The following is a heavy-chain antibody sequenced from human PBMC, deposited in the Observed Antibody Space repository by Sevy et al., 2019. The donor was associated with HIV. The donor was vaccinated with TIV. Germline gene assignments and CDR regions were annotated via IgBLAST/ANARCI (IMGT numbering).Heavy chain of an antibody. J-gene: IGHJ4*02. CDR2: NRNKANSYTT. CDR3: ARGGSGSYYFDY. V-gene: IGHV3-72*01. CDR1: GFTFSDHY. Sequence: GGSLRLSCAASGFTFSDHYMDWVRQAPGKGLEWVGRNRNKANSYTTEYAASVKGRFTISRDDSKNSLYLQMNSLKTEDTAVYYCARGGSGSYYFDYWGQGTLVTVSS. D-gene: IGHD3-10*01.